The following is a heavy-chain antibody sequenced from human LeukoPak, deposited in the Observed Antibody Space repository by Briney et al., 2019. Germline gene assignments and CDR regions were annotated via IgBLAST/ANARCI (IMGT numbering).Heavy chain of an antibody. D-gene: IGHD6-13*01. J-gene: IGHJ4*02. CDR2: IYYSGST. CDR3: ASGGLIAAGDY. Sequence: SETLSLTCTVSGGSISSYYWSWIRQPPGKGLEWIGYIYYSGSTNYNPSLKSRVTISVDTSKNQFSLKLSSVTAADTAVYYCASGGLIAAGDYWGQGTLVTVSS. V-gene: IGHV4-59*01. CDR1: GGSISSYY.